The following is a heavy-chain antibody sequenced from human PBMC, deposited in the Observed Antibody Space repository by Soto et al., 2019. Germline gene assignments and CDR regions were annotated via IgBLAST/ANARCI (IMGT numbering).Heavy chain of an antibody. Sequence: QGQLMQSGAEVKKPGASVKVSCKASGYTFNSHAIHWMRQAPGQRLEWMGWINAGNGNTYYSEKFKGRVSLTRDTVATTVYMEMTSPTSEDTGVYYCARDQSGIGWYVDWFDPWGQGTLVTVSS. V-gene: IGHV1-3*01. CDR2: INAGNGNT. CDR3: ARDQSGIGWYVDWFDP. J-gene: IGHJ5*02. CDR1: GYTFNSHA. D-gene: IGHD6-19*01.